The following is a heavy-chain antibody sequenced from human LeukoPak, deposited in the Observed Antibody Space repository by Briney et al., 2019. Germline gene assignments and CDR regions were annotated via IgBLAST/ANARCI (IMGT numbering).Heavy chain of an antibody. CDR3: TNSVADYYGSGSLHDY. D-gene: IGHD3-10*01. Sequence: GGSLRLSCAASGFTFSNAWMSWVRQAPGKGLEWVGRIKSKTDGGTTDYAAPVKGRFTISRDDSKNTLYLQMNSLKTEDTAVYYCTNSVADYYGSGSLHDYWGREPWSPSPQ. CDR2: IKSKTDGGTT. V-gene: IGHV3-15*01. CDR1: GFTFSNAW. J-gene: IGHJ4*02.